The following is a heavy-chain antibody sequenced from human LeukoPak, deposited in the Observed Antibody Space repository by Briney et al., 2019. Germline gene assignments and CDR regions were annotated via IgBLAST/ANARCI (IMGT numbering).Heavy chain of an antibody. CDR3: AKSYDTSGYLYFDF. V-gene: IGHV3-23*01. CDR1: GFTFSRHA. CDR2: ISGAGGRT. Sequence: GGSLRLSCAASGFTFSRHAMTWVRQAPGKGLEWVSAISGAGGRTYYSDSVKGRFTISRDNSKNTLFLQMNSLRAEDTALYYCAKSYDTSGYLYFDFWAQGTLVTVSS. D-gene: IGHD3-22*01. J-gene: IGHJ4*02.